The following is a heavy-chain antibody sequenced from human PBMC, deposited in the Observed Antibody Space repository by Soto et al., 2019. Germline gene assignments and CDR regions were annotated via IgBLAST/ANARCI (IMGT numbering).Heavy chain of an antibody. J-gene: IGHJ6*02. CDR2: TYYRSKWYN. D-gene: IGHD6-19*01. CDR3: AREVAGYSSGWYPGNYYYYYGMDV. V-gene: IGHV6-1*01. Sequence: SQTRSLTCAISGDSVSSNSAAWNWIRQCPSRGLEWLGRTYYRSKWYNDYAVSVKSRITINPDTSKNQFSLQLNSVTPEDTAVYYCAREVAGYSSGWYPGNYYYYYGMDVWGQGTTVTVSS. CDR1: GDSVSSNSAA.